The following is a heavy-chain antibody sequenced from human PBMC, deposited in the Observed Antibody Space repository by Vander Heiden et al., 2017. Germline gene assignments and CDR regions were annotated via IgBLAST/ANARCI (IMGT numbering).Heavy chain of an antibody. CDR1: GFTFSSYG. CDR3: AKGGGIVLMIDY. J-gene: IGHJ4*02. Sequence: QVQLVESGGGVLQPGRSLRLSCAASGFTFSSYGMHWVRQAPGKGLEWVAVISYDGSNKYYADSVKGRFTISRDNSKNTLYLQMNSLRAEDTAVYYCAKGGGIVLMIDYWGQGTLVTVSS. CDR2: ISYDGSNK. V-gene: IGHV3-30*18. D-gene: IGHD2-8*01.